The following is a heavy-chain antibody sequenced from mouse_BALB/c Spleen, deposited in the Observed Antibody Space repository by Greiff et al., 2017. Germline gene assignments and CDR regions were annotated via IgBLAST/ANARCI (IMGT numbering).Heavy chain of an antibody. V-gene: IGHV1-14*01. CDR3: AREDDLAWFAY. J-gene: IGHJ3*01. CDR2: INPYNDGT. Sequence: VQLKQSGPELVKPGASVKMSCKASGYTFTSYVMHWVKQKPGQGLEWIGYINPYNDGTKYNEKFKGKATLTSDKSSSTAYMELSSLTSEDSAVYDCAREDDLAWFAYWGQGTLVTVSA. D-gene: IGHD2-3*01. CDR1: GYTFTSYV.